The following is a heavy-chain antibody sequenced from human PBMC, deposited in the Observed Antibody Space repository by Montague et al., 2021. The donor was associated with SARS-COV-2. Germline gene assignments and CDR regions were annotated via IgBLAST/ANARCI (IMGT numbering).Heavy chain of an antibody. J-gene: IGHJ5*02. CDR3: AKDRIVVVVAALFDP. CDR2: ISGSGGST. V-gene: IGHV3-23*01. CDR1: GFTFSSYA. D-gene: IGHD2-15*01. Sequence: SLRLSCAASGFTFSSYAMSWVRQAPGKGLEWVSAISGSGGSTYYXXSLKGRFTISRDNSKNTLYLQMNSLRAEDTAVYYRAKDRIVVVVAALFDPWGQGTLVTVSS.